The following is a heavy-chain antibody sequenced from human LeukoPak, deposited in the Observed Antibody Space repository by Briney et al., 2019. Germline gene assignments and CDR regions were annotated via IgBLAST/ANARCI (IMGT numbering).Heavy chain of an antibody. D-gene: IGHD3-10*01. CDR2: IYYSGST. CDR3: ARQSPLVRAFDI. J-gene: IGHJ3*02. Sequence: PSETLSLTCTVSGGSISSYYWSWIRQPPGKGLEWIGYIYYSGSTNYNPSLKSRVTISVDTSKSQFSLKLSSVTAADTAVYYCARQSPLVRAFDIWGQGTMVTVSS. V-gene: IGHV4-59*08. CDR1: GGSISSYY.